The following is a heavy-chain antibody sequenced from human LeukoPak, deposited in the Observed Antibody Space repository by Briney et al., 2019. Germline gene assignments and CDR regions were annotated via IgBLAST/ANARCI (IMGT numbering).Heavy chain of an antibody. V-gene: IGHV4-4*07. CDR1: GDSISSYY. Sequence: SETLSLTCTVSGDSISSYYWSWIRQPAGKGLEWIGRIHPSGSTNYNPSLKGRVTLSVDTSKNQFSLKLNSVTAADTAVYYCARGPPPDFDYWGRGTLVTVSS. CDR2: IHPSGST. J-gene: IGHJ4*02. CDR3: ARGPPPDFDY.